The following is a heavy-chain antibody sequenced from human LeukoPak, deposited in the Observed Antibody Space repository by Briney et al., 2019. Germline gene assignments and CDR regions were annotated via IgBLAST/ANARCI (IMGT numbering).Heavy chain of an antibody. D-gene: IGHD3-22*01. CDR1: GFTFSSYA. Sequence: PGGSLRLSCAASGFTFSSYAMHWVRQAPGKGLEWVAVISYDGSNKYYADSVKGRFTISRDNSKNTLYLQMNSLRAEDTAVYYCARVNYDSSGYYADYWAREPWSPSPQ. CDR2: ISYDGSNK. J-gene: IGHJ4*02. CDR3: ARVNYDSSGYYADY. V-gene: IGHV3-30-3*01.